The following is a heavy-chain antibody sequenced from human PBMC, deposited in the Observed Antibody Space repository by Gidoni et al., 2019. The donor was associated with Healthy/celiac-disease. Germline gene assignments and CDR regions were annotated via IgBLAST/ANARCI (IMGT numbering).Heavy chain of an antibody. V-gene: IGHV1-69*02. CDR3: ARAQWGGDYYDSSGYYYPTYYFDY. J-gene: IGHJ4*02. CDR1: GGTFSSYT. D-gene: IGHD3-22*01. CDR2: SIPILGIA. Sequence: QVQLVQSGAEVKKPGSSVKVSCKSSGGTFSSYTTSWVRQARGQGLEWMGRSIPILGIANYAQKFQGRVTITADKSTSTAYMELSSLRSEDTAVYYCARAQWGGDYYDSSGYYYPTYYFDYWGQGTLVTVSS.